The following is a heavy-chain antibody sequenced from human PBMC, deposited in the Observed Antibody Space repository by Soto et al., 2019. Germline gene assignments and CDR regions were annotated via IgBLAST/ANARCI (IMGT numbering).Heavy chain of an antibody. Sequence: ASVKVSCKASGYTFTGYYMHWVRQAPGQGLEWMGWINPNNGGTNYAQKFQGWVTMTRDTSISTAYMELSRLRSDDTAVYYCARDLVGATTAFDYWGQGTLVTVSS. D-gene: IGHD1-26*01. CDR3: ARDLVGATTAFDY. CDR1: GYTFTGYY. CDR2: INPNNGGT. V-gene: IGHV1-2*04. J-gene: IGHJ4*02.